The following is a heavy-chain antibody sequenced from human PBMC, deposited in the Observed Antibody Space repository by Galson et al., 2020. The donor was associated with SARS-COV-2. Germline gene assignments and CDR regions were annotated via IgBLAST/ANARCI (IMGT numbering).Heavy chain of an antibody. CDR3: ARGPRYSVSWYMRGVFDY. CDR1: GFTFSAYT. V-gene: IGHV3-30-3*01. CDR2: ISFDGSDT. J-gene: IGHJ4*02. D-gene: IGHD5-12*01. Sequence: GGSLRLSCEASGFTFSAYTMNWVRQTPGKGLEWEALISFDGSDTYYADSVKGRFTISRDNSKNTLYLQMNSLRPEDTAVYYCARGPRYSVSWYMRGVFDYWGRGTQVTVSS.